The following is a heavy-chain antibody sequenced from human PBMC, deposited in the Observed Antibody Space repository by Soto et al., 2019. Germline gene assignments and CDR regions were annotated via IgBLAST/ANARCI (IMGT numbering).Heavy chain of an antibody. J-gene: IGHJ5*02. D-gene: IGHD3-9*01. CDR1: GGSISSGGYY. CDR2: IYYSGST. Sequence: PWETLSLTCTVSGGSISSGGYYWSWIRQHPGKGLEWIGYIYYSGSTYYNPSLKSRVTISVDTSKNQFSLKLSSVTAADTAVYYCAREEGILTGYVSANWFDPWGQGTLVTVSS. V-gene: IGHV4-31*03. CDR3: AREEGILTGYVSANWFDP.